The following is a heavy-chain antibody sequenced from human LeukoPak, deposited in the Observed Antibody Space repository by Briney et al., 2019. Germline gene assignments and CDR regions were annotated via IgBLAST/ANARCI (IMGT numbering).Heavy chain of an antibody. CDR2: ISSSSSYI. D-gene: IGHD3-10*01. J-gene: IGHJ6*03. CDR1: GFTFSSYS. V-gene: IGHV3-21*01. CDR3: ATVSSGSYLHYMDV. Sequence: GGSLRLSCAASGFTFSSYSMNWVRQAPGKGLEWVSSISSSSSYIYYADSVKGRFTISRDNAKNSLYLQMNSLRAEDTAVYYCATVSSGSYLHYMDVWGKGTTVTVSS.